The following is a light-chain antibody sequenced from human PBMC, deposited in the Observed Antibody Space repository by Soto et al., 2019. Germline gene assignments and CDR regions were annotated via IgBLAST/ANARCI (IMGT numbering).Light chain of an antibody. CDR1: QRISISY. V-gene: IGKV3-20*01. CDR3: QRYGGSSWT. J-gene: IGKJ1*01. Sequence: EIVLTQSPDTLSLSPGERATLSCRASQRISISYLAWYQQQPGQAPRLLIHSTSTRATGIPDRFSGSGSGTDFTLTISKLEPGDFAVYYCQRYGGSSWTFGQGTKVDIK. CDR2: STS.